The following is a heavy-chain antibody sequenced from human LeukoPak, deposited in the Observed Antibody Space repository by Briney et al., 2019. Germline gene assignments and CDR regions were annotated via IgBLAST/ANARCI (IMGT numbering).Heavy chain of an antibody. J-gene: IGHJ4*02. CDR2: ISGSGGST. CDR1: GFTFSSYA. V-gene: IGHV3-23*01. D-gene: IGHD3-3*01. CDR3: ARDLKDYDFWSGYRY. Sequence: GGSLRLSCAASGFTFSSYAMSWVRQAPGKGLEWVSAISGSGGSTYYADSVKGRFTISRDNSKNTLYLQMNSLRAEDTAVYYCARDLKDYDFWSGYRYWGQGTLVTVSS.